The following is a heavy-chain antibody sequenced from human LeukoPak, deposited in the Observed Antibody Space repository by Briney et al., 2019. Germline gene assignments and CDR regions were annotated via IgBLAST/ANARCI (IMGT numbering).Heavy chain of an antibody. J-gene: IGHJ4*02. V-gene: IGHV1-18*01. D-gene: IGHD2-2*01. CDR1: GYTFTSYG. Sequence: GASVKVSCKASGYTFTSYGISWVRQAPGQGLEWMGWITAYNDNTNYAQKLQGRVTMTTDTSTSTAYMELRSLRSDDTAVYYCAKDNPYCSSPNCYFDYWGQGTLVTVSS. CDR3: AKDNPYCSSPNCYFDY. CDR2: ITAYNDNT.